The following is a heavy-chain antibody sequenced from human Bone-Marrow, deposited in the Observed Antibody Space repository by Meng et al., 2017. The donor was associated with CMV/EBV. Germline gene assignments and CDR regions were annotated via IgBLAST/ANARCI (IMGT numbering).Heavy chain of an antibody. CDR3: ARAPGGVTGYFYNWFDP. V-gene: IGHV4-39*07. CDR1: GGPISSSSYY. CDR2: IYYSGST. D-gene: IGHD3-9*01. Sequence: SETLSLTCTVSGGPISSSSYYWGWIRQPPGKGLEWIGSIYYSGSTYYNPSLKSRVTISVDTSKNQFSLKLSSVTAADTAVYYCARAPGGVTGYFYNWFDPWGQGTLVTVSS. J-gene: IGHJ5*02.